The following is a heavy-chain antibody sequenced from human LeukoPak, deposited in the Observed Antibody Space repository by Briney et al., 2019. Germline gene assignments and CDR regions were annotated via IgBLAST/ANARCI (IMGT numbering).Heavy chain of an antibody. J-gene: IGHJ3*02. D-gene: IGHD1-26*01. CDR3: AGNSGTYDAFDI. CDR1: GESFSGYY. Sequence: SETLSLTCAVYGESFSGYYWTWIRQPPGKGLECIGEINHSGSTIYNPSFKSRVTISVDTSKNQFSLKLSSVTAADTAVYYCAGNSGTYDAFDIWSRGTMVTVSS. CDR2: INHSGST. V-gene: IGHV4-34*01.